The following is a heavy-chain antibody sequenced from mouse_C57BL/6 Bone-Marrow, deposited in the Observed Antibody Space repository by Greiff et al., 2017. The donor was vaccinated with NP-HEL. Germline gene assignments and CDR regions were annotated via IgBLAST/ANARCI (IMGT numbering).Heavy chain of an antibody. J-gene: IGHJ1*03. Sequence: EVQGVESGGGLVQPGGSLKLSCAASGFTFSDYYMYWVRQTPEKRLEWVAYISNGGGSTSYPDTVKGRFTISRDNAKNTLYLQMSRLKSEDTAMYYCARHTTVVATNFDVWGTGTTVTVSS. D-gene: IGHD1-1*01. V-gene: IGHV5-12*01. CDR3: ARHTTVVATNFDV. CDR2: ISNGGGST. CDR1: GFTFSDYY.